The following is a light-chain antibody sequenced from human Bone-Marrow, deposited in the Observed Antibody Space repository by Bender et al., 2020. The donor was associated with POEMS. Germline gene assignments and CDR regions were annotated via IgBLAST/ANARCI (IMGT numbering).Light chain of an antibody. Sequence: QSVLTQPTSASGTSGQRVTTSCSGSSANIGGNVVNWWQQLPGTAPKLLIYVNDQRPSGVPGRFSGSKSGTAASLAISGLQSEDEADYYCSATDSILNGWVFGGGTELTVL. V-gene: IGLV1-44*01. CDR1: SANIGGNV. CDR2: VND. J-gene: IGLJ3*02. CDR3: SATDSILNGWV.